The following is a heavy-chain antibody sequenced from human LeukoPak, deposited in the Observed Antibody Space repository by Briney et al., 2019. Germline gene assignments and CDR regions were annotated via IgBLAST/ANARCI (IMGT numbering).Heavy chain of an antibody. CDR3: ARPELDYWYFDL. V-gene: IGHV4-38-2*02. CDR2: LYHSGST. Sequence: PSETLSLTCTVSGYSISSGYYWGWIRQPPGKGLEWIGSLYHSGSTYYNPSLKSRVTISLDTSKNQFSLKLSSVTAADTAVYYCARPELDYWYFDLWGRGTLVTVSS. D-gene: IGHD3-10*01. CDR1: GYSISSGYY. J-gene: IGHJ2*01.